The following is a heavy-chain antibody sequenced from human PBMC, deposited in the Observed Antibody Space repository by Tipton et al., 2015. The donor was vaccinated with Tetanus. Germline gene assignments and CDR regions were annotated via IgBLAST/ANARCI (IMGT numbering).Heavy chain of an antibody. CDR2: INHRGGI. Sequence: TLSLTCAVSGGSSSSFYWSWIRQPPGKGLEWIGEINHRGGISYNPSLRSRVTISVDTSKSQFSLNMTSVTAADTAVFYCAFLPKHWLAPRGAPWGQGILVTVSS. CDR1: GGSSSSFY. V-gene: IGHV4-34*01. J-gene: IGHJ5*02. D-gene: IGHD6-19*01. CDR3: AFLPKHWLAPRGAP.